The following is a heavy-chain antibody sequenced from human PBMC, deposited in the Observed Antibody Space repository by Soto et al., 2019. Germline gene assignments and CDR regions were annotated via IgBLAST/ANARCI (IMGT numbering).Heavy chain of an antibody. Sequence: PRGALRLSCAAAGGAFDDYATRWGRQAPGKGREGGSGISWNSGSIAYADSVKGRFSISRDNSKNSLYLQMDSLRAEDTGLYYCATDLSCGSTSCSIARYCLYGMDVWGQGTPVTVSS. CDR1: GGAFDDYA. J-gene: IGHJ6*02. V-gene: IGHV3-9*01. CDR2: ISWNSGSI. D-gene: IGHD2-2*01. CDR3: ATDLSCGSTSCSIARYCLYGMDV.